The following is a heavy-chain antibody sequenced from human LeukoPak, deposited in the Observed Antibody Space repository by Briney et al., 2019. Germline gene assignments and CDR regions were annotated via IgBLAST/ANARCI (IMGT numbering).Heavy chain of an antibody. CDR2: IYTSGST. V-gene: IGHV4-59*10. Sequence: SETLSLTCAVYGGSFSSYYWSWIRQPAGKGLEWIGRIYTSGSTNYNPSLKSRVTMSVDTSKNQFSLKLSSVTAADTAVYYCARGPPDYYGSGSYLSFDYWGQGTLVTVSS. CDR3: ARGPPDYYGSGSYLSFDY. J-gene: IGHJ4*02. D-gene: IGHD3-10*01. CDR1: GGSFSSYY.